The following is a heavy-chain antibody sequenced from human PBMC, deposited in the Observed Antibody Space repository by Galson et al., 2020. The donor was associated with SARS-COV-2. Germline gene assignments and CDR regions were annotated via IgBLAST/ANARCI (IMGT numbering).Heavy chain of an antibody. D-gene: IGHD3-22*01. CDR2: IYYSGST. V-gene: IGHV4-39*01. CDR1: GGSITIRSYY. CDR3: ARWDYDNSGSINRNFDL. J-gene: IGHJ2*01. Sequence: ASETLSLTCTVSGGSITIRSYYWGWIRQPPGKGLEWIGNIYYSGSTYYNPSLKSRVTISVDTSKNQFSLRLSSVTAADTAVYFCARWDYDNSGSINRNFDLWGRGTLVTVSS.